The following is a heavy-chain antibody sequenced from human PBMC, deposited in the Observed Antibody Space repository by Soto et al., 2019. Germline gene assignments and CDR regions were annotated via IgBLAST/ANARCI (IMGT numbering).Heavy chain of an antibody. CDR2: ISSSGSTI. J-gene: IGHJ4*02. CDR1: GFTFSSYE. V-gene: IGHV3-48*03. D-gene: IGHD3-22*01. CDR3: ASARYCDSSCYYYGVC. Sequence: GGSLRLSCAASGFTFSSYEMKWVRQAPGKGLEWVSYISSSGSTIYYADSVKGRFTISRDNAKNSLYLQMNSLRAEDTAVYYCASARYCDSSCYYYGVCWGQATLVTVSS.